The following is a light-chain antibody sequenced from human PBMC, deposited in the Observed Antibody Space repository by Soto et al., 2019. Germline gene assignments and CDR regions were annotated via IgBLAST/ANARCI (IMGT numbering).Light chain of an antibody. CDR1: QSVSRSY. CDR2: GAS. V-gene: IGKV3-20*01. Sequence: EIVLTQSPGTLSFSPGDRATLSCRASQSVSRSYLGWYQQKPGQAPGLLMYGASIRAAGVPDRFSGSGSGTEFTLTISRLEPEDFTVYYCHHYETFGQGTKVDIK. CDR3: HHYET. J-gene: IGKJ1*01.